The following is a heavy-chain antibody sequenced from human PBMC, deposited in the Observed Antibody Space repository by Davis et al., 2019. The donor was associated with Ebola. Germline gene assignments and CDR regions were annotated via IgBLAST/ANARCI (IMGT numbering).Heavy chain of an antibody. D-gene: IGHD2-15*01. CDR2: IYPGDSDT. J-gene: IGHJ3*02. CDR3: ARIERDIVVVVAATLGAFDI. Sequence: GESLKISCQGSGYSFTSYWIGWVRQMPGKGLEWMGIIYPGDSDTRYSPSFQGQVTISADKSISTAYLQWSSLKASDTAMYYCARIERDIVVVVAATLGAFDIWGQGTMVTVSS. V-gene: IGHV5-51*01. CDR1: GYSFTSYW.